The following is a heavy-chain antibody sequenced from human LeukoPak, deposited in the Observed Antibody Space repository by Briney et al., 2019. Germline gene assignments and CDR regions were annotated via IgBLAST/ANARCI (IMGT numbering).Heavy chain of an antibody. CDR1: GGSISSGGYY. CDR3: ARSGYCSGGSCYSAFDI. D-gene: IGHD2-15*01. Sequence: SETLSLTCTVSGGSISSGGYYWSWIRQPPGKGLEWIGYIYHSGSTFYNPSLKSRVTISVDRSKNQFSLKLSSVTAADTAVYYCARSGYCSGGSCYSAFDIWGQGTMVTVSS. V-gene: IGHV4-30-2*01. J-gene: IGHJ3*02. CDR2: IYHSGST.